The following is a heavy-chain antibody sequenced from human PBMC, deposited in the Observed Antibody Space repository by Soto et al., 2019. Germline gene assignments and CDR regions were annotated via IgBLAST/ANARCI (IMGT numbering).Heavy chain of an antibody. J-gene: IGHJ4*02. D-gene: IGHD3-10*01. CDR3: TTHKHYYGSGSYYSY. CDR1: GFTFSNAW. Sequence: GGSLRLSCAASGFTFSNAWMNWVRQAPGKGLEWVGRIKSKTDGGTTDYAAPVKGRFTISRDDSKNTLYLLMNSLKTEDTAVYYCTTHKHYYGSGSYYSYWGQGTLVTVSS. CDR2: IKSKTDGGTT. V-gene: IGHV3-15*07.